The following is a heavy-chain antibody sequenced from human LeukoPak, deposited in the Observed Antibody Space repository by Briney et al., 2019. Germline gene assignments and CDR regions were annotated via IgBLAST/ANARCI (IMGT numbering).Heavy chain of an antibody. D-gene: IGHD6-6*01. CDR2: ISGSGGST. Sequence: PGGSLRLSCAASGFTFSSYAMSWVRQAPGKGLEWVSAISGSGGSTYYADSVKGRFTISRDNSKNTPYLQMNSLRAEDTAMYYGAREEYSSSSVDVWEKGPRVTVSS. CDR1: GFTFSSYA. CDR3: AREEYSSSSVDV. J-gene: IGHJ6*03. V-gene: IGHV3-23*01.